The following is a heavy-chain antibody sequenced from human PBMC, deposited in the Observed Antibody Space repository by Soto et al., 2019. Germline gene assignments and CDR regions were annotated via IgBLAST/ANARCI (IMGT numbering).Heavy chain of an antibody. D-gene: IGHD1-1*01. Sequence: EVQLVESGGGLVQPGGSLRLSCAASGFTFSSFWMSWVRQAPGKGVEWVANINQDGSVKNYVDSVRGRFTVSRDNARNSVSLQMNSLSADDTDMYYCARLWNDGRSDYWGQGTLVTVSS. CDR1: GFTFSSFW. CDR2: INQDGSVK. V-gene: IGHV3-7*01. CDR3: ARLWNDGRSDY. J-gene: IGHJ4*02.